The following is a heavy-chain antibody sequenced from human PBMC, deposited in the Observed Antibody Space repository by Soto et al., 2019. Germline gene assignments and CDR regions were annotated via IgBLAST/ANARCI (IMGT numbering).Heavy chain of an antibody. CDR1: GGSISSGGYY. D-gene: IGHD1-26*01. CDR3: ARTIVDTGLSFDY. J-gene: IGHJ4*02. V-gene: IGHV4-31*03. CDR2: IYYSGST. Sequence: PSETLSLTCTVSGGSISSGGYYWSWIRQHPGKGLEWIGYIYYSGSTYYNPSLKSRVTISVDTSKNQFSLKLSSVTAADTAVYYCARTIVDTGLSFDYWGQGTLVTVSS.